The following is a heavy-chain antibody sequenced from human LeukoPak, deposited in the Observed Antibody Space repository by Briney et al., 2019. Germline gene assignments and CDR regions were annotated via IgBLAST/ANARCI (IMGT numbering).Heavy chain of an antibody. J-gene: IGHJ4*02. CDR1: GFTFSSYG. CDR2: IRYDGSNK. Sequence: GGSLRLSCAASGFTFSSYGMHWVRQAPGKGLEWVAFIRYDGSNKYYADSVKGRFTISRDNSKNTLYLQMNSLRAEDTAVYYCAKGPWELPTNFDYWGQGTLVTVSS. CDR3: AKGPWELPTNFDY. V-gene: IGHV3-30*02. D-gene: IGHD1-26*01.